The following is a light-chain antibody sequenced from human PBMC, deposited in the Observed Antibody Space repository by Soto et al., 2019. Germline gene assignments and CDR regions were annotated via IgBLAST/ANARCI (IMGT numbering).Light chain of an antibody. V-gene: IGKV1-5*01. J-gene: IGKJ4*01. CDR2: DAS. CDR3: QQYNTYSSLT. Sequence: DIQMTQSPSTLSASVRGRVTMSFLASQSISSWLAWYQQKLGRAPRLLIYDASSLESGVPSRFSGSGYGTEFTLTISSLQPDHFATYYCQQYNTYSSLTFGGGTKVDIK. CDR1: QSISSW.